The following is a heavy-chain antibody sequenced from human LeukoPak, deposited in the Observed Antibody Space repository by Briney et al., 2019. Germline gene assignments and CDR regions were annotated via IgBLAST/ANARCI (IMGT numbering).Heavy chain of an antibody. Sequence: SETLSLTCTVSGGSISSYYWSWIRQPPGKGLEWIGYIYTSGSTNYSPSLKSRVTISVDTSKNQFSLKLSSVTAADTAVYYCARRGYCGSTSCYAWFDPWGQGTLVTVSS. CDR3: ARRGYCGSTSCYAWFDP. CDR2: IYTSGST. D-gene: IGHD2-2*03. CDR1: GGSISSYY. J-gene: IGHJ5*02. V-gene: IGHV4-4*09.